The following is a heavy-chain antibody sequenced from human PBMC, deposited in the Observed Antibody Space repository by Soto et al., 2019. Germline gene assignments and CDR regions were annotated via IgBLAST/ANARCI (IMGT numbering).Heavy chain of an antibody. J-gene: IGHJ4*02. CDR2: ISWNSGSI. CDR1: GFTFDDYA. Sequence: EVQLVESGGGLVQPGRSLRLSCAASGFTFDDYAMHWVRQAPGKGLEWVSGISWNSGSIGYADSVKGRFTISRDNAKNSLYLQMNSLRAEATALYYCARDSDYWGQGTLVTVSS. V-gene: IGHV3-9*01. CDR3: ARDSDY.